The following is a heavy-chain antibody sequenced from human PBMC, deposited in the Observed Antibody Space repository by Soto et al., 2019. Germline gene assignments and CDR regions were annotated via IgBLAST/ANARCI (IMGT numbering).Heavy chain of an antibody. V-gene: IGHV1-69*13. CDR3: ASRVPPVGATISPIGMDV. Sequence: SVKVSCKASGGTFSSYAISWVRQAPGQGLEWMGGIIPIFGTANYAQKFQGRVTITADESTSTAYMELSSLRSEDTAVYYCASRVPPVGATISPIGMDVWGQGTTVTVSS. CDR1: GGTFSSYA. J-gene: IGHJ6*02. CDR2: IIPIFGTA. D-gene: IGHD1-26*01.